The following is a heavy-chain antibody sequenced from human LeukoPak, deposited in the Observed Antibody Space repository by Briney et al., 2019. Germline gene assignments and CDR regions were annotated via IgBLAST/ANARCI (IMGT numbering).Heavy chain of an antibody. CDR3: ARDTFYDFWSGRGIEH. CDR1: GFTFSSSW. D-gene: IGHD3-3*01. Sequence: GGSLRLSCVASGFTFSSSWMSWVRHGPGKGLQWVSDISGSGISTYYADSVEGRFTISRDNSKNTLYLQMNSLRAEDTAVYYCARDTFYDFWSGRGIEHWGQGTLVTVSS. CDR2: ISGSGIST. J-gene: IGHJ1*01. V-gene: IGHV3-23*01.